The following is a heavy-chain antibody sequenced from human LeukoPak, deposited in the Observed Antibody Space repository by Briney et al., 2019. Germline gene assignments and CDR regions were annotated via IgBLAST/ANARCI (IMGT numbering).Heavy chain of an antibody. Sequence: ASVKVSCKASGGTFSSYAISWVRQAPGQGLEWMGWINPNSGGTNYAQKFQGRVTMTRDTSISTAYMELSRLRSDDTAVYYCAREGYYYDSSGHHYYYYYMDVWGKGTTVTVSS. CDR2: INPNSGGT. CDR3: AREGYYYDSSGHHYYYYYMDV. D-gene: IGHD3-22*01. CDR1: GGTFSSYA. V-gene: IGHV1-2*02. J-gene: IGHJ6*03.